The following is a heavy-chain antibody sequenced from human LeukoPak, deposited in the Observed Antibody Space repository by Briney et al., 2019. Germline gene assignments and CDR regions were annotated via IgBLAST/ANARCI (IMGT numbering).Heavy chain of an antibody. Sequence: PSETLSLTCAVSGGSISSSNWWSWVRQPPGKGLEWIGEIYHSGSTNYNPSLKSRVTISVDKSKNQFSLKLSSVTAADTAVYYCARPIKAAAGQNWFDPWGQGTLVTVSS. D-gene: IGHD6-13*01. CDR2: IYHSGST. V-gene: IGHV4-4*02. J-gene: IGHJ5*02. CDR1: GGSISSSNW. CDR3: ARPIKAAAGQNWFDP.